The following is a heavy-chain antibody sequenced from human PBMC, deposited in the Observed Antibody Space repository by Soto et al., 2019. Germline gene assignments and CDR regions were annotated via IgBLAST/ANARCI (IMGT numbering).Heavy chain of an antibody. J-gene: IGHJ4*02. D-gene: IGHD6-13*01. V-gene: IGHV3-21*01. CDR3: ARATAEAFYFDY. CDR1: GFTFSSYS. Sequence: GGSLRLSCAASGFTFSSYSMNWVRQAPGKGLEWVSSISSSSSYIYYADSVKGRFTISRDNAKNSLYLQMNSLRAEDTAVYYCARATAEAFYFDYWGQGTLVTVSS. CDR2: ISSSSSYI.